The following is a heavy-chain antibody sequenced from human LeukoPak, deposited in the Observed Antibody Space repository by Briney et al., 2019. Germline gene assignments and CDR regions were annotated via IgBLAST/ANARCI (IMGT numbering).Heavy chain of an antibody. J-gene: IGHJ4*02. CDR1: GGSISSYY. D-gene: IGHD5-12*01. Sequence: SETLSLTCTVSGGSISSYYWSWIRQPPGKGLEWIGYIYYSGSTNYNPSLKSRVTISVDTSKNQFSLKLTSVTAADTAVYYCARGPLDSGYTYFDYWGQGTLVSVAS. V-gene: IGHV4-59*01. CDR3: ARGPLDSGYTYFDY. CDR2: IYYSGST.